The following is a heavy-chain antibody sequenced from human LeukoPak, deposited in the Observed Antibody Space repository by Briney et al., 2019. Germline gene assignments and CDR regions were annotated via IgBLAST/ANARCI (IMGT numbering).Heavy chain of an antibody. CDR3: ARSSGPEWPLSY. D-gene: IGHD3-3*01. CDR2: IQNSGTS. V-gene: IGHV4-59*01. Sequence: SETLSLTXTVSGGSLSNYYWNWIRQPPGKGLEWIGHIQNSGTSNYNPSLKSRVTTSVDPSKNQSSLKLTSVTAADTAVYYCARSSGPEWPLSYWGQGTLVAVSS. J-gene: IGHJ4*02. CDR1: GGSLSNYY.